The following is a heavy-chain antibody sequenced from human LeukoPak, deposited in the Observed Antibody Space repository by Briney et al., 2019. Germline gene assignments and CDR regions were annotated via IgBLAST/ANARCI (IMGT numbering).Heavy chain of an antibody. D-gene: IGHD3-3*01. Sequence: SETLSLTCAVYGGSLSGYYWRWIRQPPGKGLEWLGEINHSGSNNYNPSLKRRVTISVDTSQNQFSLKLSSVTAADTAVYFCARDHNGPTYTSFGVGVGPTMDVWGKGTTVTVSS. CDR3: ARDHNGPTYTSFGVGVGPTMDV. CDR1: GGSLSGYY. CDR2: INHSGSN. J-gene: IGHJ6*03. V-gene: IGHV4-34*01.